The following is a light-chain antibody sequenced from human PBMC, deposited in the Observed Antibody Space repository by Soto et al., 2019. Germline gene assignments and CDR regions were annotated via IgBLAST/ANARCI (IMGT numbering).Light chain of an antibody. CDR1: SSDVGRYNF. J-gene: IGLJ1*01. Sequence: QSALTQPRSVSGSPGQSVTISCTGTSSDVGRYNFVSWYQQHPGKAPKLMIYDVSKWPSGVPDRFSGSKSGNTASLTISGLQAEDEADYYCCSYAGSYTYVFGTGTKLTVL. V-gene: IGLV2-11*01. CDR3: CSYAGSYTYV. CDR2: DVS.